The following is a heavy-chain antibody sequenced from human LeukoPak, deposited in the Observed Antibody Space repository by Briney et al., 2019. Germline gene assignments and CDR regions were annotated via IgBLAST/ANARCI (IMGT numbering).Heavy chain of an antibody. V-gene: IGHV1-18*01. Sequence: GASVKVSCKASGYTFTSYGISWVQQAPGQGLEWMGRISAYNGNTNYAQKIQGRVTMTTDTSTSTAYMELWSLRSDDTAVYYCARDRPSYDSTHMGDAFDIWGQGTMVTVSS. CDR2: ISAYNGNT. J-gene: IGHJ3*02. CDR1: GYTFTSYG. CDR3: ARDRPSYDSTHMGDAFDI. D-gene: IGHD3-22*01.